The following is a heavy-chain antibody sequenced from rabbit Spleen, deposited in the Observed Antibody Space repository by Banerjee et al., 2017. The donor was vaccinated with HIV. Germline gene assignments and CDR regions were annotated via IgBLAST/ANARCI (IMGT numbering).Heavy chain of an antibody. CDR3: ARGSAAMTMVITGFYFNL. CDR2: IVPVFGST. Sequence: QLEESGGGLVQPGGSLKLSCKASGFDFSSYYMSWVRQAPGKGLEWIGYIVPVFGSTYYASWVNGRFTISSHNAQNTLYLQLNSLTAADTATYFCARGSAAMTMVITGFYFNLWGQGTLVTVS. V-gene: IGHV1S7*01. D-gene: IGHD2-1*01. J-gene: IGHJ4*01. CDR1: GFDFSSYY.